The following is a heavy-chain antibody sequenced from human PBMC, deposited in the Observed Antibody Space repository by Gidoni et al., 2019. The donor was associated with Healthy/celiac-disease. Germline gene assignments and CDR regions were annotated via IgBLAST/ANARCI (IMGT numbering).Heavy chain of an antibody. J-gene: IGHJ4*02. CDR3: ARVSTGVFDY. D-gene: IGHD4-17*01. CDR2: IYSVGST. V-gene: IGHV3-53*04. Sequence: EVQLVESGGGLVQPGGSLRLSCAASGFTVSSNYMGWVRQAPGKGLEWVSVIYSVGSTYYADSVKGRFTISRHNSKNTLYLQMNSLRAEDTAVYYCARVSTGVFDYWGQGTLVSVSS. CDR1: GFTVSSNY.